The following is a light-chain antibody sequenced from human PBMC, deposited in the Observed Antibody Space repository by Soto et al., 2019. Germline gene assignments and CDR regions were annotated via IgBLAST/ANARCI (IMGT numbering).Light chain of an antibody. J-gene: IGKJ4*01. CDR3: QQYNKWPLT. V-gene: IGKV3-15*01. CDR2: GAS. CDR1: QSVAGN. Sequence: EIVMTQSQATLSVSPGERATLSCRASQSVAGNLAWYQQNPGQAPRLLIYGASTRATGIPTRFSGGGSGTEFTLTLSSLQSEDFAIYYCQQYNKWPLTFGGGTKVEIK.